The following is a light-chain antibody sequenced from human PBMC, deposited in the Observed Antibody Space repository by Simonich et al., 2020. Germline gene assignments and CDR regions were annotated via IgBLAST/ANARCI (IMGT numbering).Light chain of an antibody. V-gene: IGLV1-40*01. CDR1: SPNIGAGYD. Sequence: QSVLTQPPSVSGAPGQRVTSSCPWSSPNIGAGYDVHCDQQLPGTAPKVLIYGTRKRPSGVPDRFAGSKSGTSASLAIPGLQAEDEADYYCQSYDSSLSGSVFGGGTKLTVL. J-gene: IGLJ3*02. CDR3: QSYDSSLSGSV. CDR2: GTR.